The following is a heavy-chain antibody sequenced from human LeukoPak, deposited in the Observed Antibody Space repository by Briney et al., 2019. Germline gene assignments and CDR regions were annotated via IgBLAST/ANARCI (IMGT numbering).Heavy chain of an antibody. CDR2: ISSSSSYT. V-gene: IGHV3-21*01. CDR3: ARDAGVGSYLY. Sequence: GGSLRLSCAASGFTFSSYSMNWVRQAPGKGLEWVSSISSSSSYTYYADSVKGRFTISRDNAKNSLYLQMNSLRAEDTAVYYCARDAGVGSYLYWGQGTLVTVSS. J-gene: IGHJ4*02. D-gene: IGHD1-26*01. CDR1: GFTFSSYS.